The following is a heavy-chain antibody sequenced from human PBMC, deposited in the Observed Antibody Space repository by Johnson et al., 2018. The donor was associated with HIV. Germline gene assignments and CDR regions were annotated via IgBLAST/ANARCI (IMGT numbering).Heavy chain of an antibody. J-gene: IGHJ3*02. CDR1: GFTVSSYY. Sequence: VQLVESGGGLVQPGGSLRLSCAASGFTVSSYYMSWVRQAPGKGLDWVSVIYSGGSTYYADSVKGRFTISRDNSKNTLYLQMNSLRAEDTAVYYCARADITYSYYDRSGYYYHDAFDIWGQGTMVTVSS. V-gene: IGHV3-66*01. D-gene: IGHD3-22*01. CDR3: ARADITYSYYDRSGYYYHDAFDI. CDR2: IYSGGST.